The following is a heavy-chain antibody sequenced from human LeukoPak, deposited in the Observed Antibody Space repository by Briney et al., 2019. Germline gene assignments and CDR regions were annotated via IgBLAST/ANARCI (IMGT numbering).Heavy chain of an antibody. CDR3: ARGLGYCSGGSCYGDDY. J-gene: IGHJ4*02. CDR2: ISYDGSNK. V-gene: IGHV3-30-3*01. Sequence: GGSLRLSCAASGFTFSSYAMHWVRQAPGKGLEWVAAISYDGSNKYYADSVKGRFTISRDNSKNTLYLQMNSLRAEDTAVYYCARGLGYCSGGSCYGDDYWGQGTLVTVSS. CDR1: GFTFSSYA. D-gene: IGHD2-15*01.